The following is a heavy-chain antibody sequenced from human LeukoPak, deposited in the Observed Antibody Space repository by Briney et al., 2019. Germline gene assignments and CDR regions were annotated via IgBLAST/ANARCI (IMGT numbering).Heavy chain of an antibody. D-gene: IGHD6-13*01. CDR1: GGSISSGGYY. V-gene: IGHV4-31*03. Sequence: SETLSLTCTVSGGSISSGGYYWSWIRQHPGKGLEWIGYIYYSGSTYYNPSLKSRVTISVDTSKNQFSLKLSSVTAADTAVYYCARDKGQQLVLDDYWGQGTLVTVSS. CDR2: IYYSGST. CDR3: ARDKGQQLVLDDY. J-gene: IGHJ4*02.